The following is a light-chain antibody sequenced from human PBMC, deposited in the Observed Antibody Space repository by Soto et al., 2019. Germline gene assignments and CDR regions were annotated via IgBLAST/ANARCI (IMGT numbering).Light chain of an antibody. J-gene: IGKJ5*01. CDR2: GAS. CDR1: QSVSSSY. CDR3: QQYYNWPPIT. Sequence: EIVLTQSPATLSLSPGERATLSCRASQSVSSSYLAWYQQKPGQAPRLXIYGASTRATGIPARFSGSGSGTEFTLTISSLQSEDFAVYYCQQYYNWPPITFGQGTRL. V-gene: IGKV3-15*01.